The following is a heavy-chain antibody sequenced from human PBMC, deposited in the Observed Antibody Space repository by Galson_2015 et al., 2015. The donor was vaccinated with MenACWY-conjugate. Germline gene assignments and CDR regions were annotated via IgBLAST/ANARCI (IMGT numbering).Heavy chain of an antibody. J-gene: IGHJ6*02. V-gene: IGHV4-4*08. CDR3: ARNSPGGMYFYRGMDV. D-gene: IGHD3-16*02. CDR1: GGPNNNYY. CDR2: VYNGAT. Sequence: ETLSLTCTVSGGPNNNYYWSWVRQSPGKGLERLAFVYNGATRYNPSLKSRVNGSVDTSKRLFSLRLHSVTPADTGVYYCARNSPGGMYFYRGMDVWGQGTTVTVSS.